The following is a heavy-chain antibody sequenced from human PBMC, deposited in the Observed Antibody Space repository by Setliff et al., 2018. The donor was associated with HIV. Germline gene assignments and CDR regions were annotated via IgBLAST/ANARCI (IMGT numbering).Heavy chain of an antibody. CDR2: IIPIFGTA. D-gene: IGHD6-13*01. CDR3: ARDQPTVYYTSWYDSGEYNWFDP. CDR1: GGTFSNYG. Sequence: SVKVSCKAYGGTFSNYGISWVRQAPGQGLEWMGGIIPIFGTANYAQKFQGRVTITADASTSTAYMELSSLSSEDTTVYYCARDQPTVYYTSWYDSGEYNWFDPWGQGTLVTVSS. V-gene: IGHV1-69*13. J-gene: IGHJ5*02.